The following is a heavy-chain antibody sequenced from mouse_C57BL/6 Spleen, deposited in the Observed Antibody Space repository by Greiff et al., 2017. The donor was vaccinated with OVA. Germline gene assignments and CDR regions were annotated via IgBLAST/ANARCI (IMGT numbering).Heavy chain of an antibody. D-gene: IGHD2-9*01. CDR3: ARASYGYDDAMDY. J-gene: IGHJ4*01. CDR1: GFTFSDYY. Sequence: EVNVVESEGGLVQPGSSMKLSCTASGFTFSDYYMAWVRQVPEKGLEWVANINYDGSSTYYLDSLKSRFIISRDNAKNILYLQMSSLKSEDTATYYCARASYGYDDAMDYWGQGTSVTVSS. CDR2: INYDGSST. V-gene: IGHV5-16*01.